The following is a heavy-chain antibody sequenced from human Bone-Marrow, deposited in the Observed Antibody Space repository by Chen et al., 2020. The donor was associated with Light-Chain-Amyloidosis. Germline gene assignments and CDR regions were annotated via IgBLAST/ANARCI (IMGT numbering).Heavy chain of an antibody. CDR3: VYDSHRESAFDL. CDR2: INSGGSAT. J-gene: IGHJ3*01. CDR1: GIPFSSDW. V-gene: IGHV3-74*02. Sequence: EVQLVESGGGLVQPGGWLRLSWAAWGIPFSSDWMHLGRQAQGKGLVWVSRINSGGSATPPANAVGGRFTDSRDNAKSTRFRQMGSLSCEDTAIYYCVYDSHRESAFDLWGQGTMVTVSS. D-gene: IGHD3-22*01.